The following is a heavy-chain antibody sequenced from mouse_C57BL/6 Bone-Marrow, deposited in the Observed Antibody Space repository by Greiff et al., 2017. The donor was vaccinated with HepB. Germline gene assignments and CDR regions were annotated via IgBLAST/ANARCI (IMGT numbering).Heavy chain of an antibody. J-gene: IGHJ4*01. V-gene: IGHV2-2*01. CDR2: IWSGGST. D-gene: IGHD1-1*01. CDR1: GFSLTSYG. Sequence: VMLVESGPGLVQPSQSLSITCTVSGFSLTSYGVHWVRQSPGKGLEWLGVIWSGGSTDYNAAFISRLSISKDNSKSQVFFKINSLQADDTAIYYCARVVLLYAMDYWGQGTSVTVSS. CDR3: ARVVLLYAMDY.